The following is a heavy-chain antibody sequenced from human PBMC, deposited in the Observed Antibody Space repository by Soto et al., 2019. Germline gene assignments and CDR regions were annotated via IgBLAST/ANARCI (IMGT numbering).Heavy chain of an antibody. CDR3: AMGWSVPYFDY. Sequence: PAETPNITCAVSFCSISSSSYYWGWSGQPPAKVLAWIGITYCKGSPDYNPSRKSRVTISVDTSKNHFSLKLSSVTAADTAVYYCAMGWSVPYFDYWGQGTLVTVS. V-gene: IGHV4-39*02. D-gene: IGHD6-19*01. J-gene: IGHJ4*02. CDR1: FCSISSSSYY. CDR2: TYCKGSP.